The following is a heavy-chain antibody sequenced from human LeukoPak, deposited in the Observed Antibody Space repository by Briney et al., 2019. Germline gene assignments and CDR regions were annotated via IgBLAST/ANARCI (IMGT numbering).Heavy chain of an antibody. Sequence: PGGSLRLSCAASGFTFSSYCMHWVRQAPGKGLEWVAFIRYDGSNKYYADSVKGRFTISRDNSKNTLYLQMNSLRAEDTAVYYCARMSVSSGYYHDYWGQGTLVTVSS. CDR3: ARMSVSSGYYHDY. J-gene: IGHJ4*02. CDR2: IRYDGSNK. D-gene: IGHD3-22*01. CDR1: GFTFSSYC. V-gene: IGHV3-30*02.